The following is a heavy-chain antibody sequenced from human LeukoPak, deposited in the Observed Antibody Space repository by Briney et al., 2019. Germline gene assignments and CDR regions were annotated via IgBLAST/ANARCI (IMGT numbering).Heavy chain of an antibody. CDR2: ISYDGTNK. Sequence: GGSLRLSCAASGFTFSSYGIHWVRQAPGKGLEWVALISYDGTNKYYADSVKGRFTISRDNSKNTLYLQVNSLRAEDTAVYYCARDRGTRALDYWGQGTLVTVSS. CDR1: GFTFSSYG. D-gene: IGHD1-14*01. J-gene: IGHJ4*02. V-gene: IGHV3-33*01. CDR3: ARDRGTRALDY.